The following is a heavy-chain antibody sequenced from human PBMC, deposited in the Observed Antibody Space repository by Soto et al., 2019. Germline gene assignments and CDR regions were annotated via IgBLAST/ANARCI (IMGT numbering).Heavy chain of an antibody. CDR2: IYYSGST. Sequence: SETLSLTCTFSGGSISSSSYYWGWIRQPPGKGLEWIGSIYYSGSTYYNPSLKSRVTISVDTSKNQFSLKLSSVTAADTAVYYYASYITYYYDSSGSSFDYWGQGTLVTVSS. D-gene: IGHD3-22*01. CDR3: ASYITYYYDSSGSSFDY. V-gene: IGHV4-39*01. CDR1: GGSISSSSYY. J-gene: IGHJ4*02.